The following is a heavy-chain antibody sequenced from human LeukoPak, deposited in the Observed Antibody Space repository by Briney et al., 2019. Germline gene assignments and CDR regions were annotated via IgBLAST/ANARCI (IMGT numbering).Heavy chain of an antibody. J-gene: IGHJ4*02. CDR1: GGSISSYY. V-gene: IGHV4-59*01. D-gene: IGHD3-10*01. Sequence: SETLSLTCTVSGGSISSYYWSWIRQPPGKGLEWIGYIYYSGSTNYNPSLKGRVTISVDTSKNQFSLKLSSVTAADTAVYYCARTGSGSYDLFDYWGQGTLVTVSS. CDR3: ARTGSGSYDLFDY. CDR2: IYYSGST.